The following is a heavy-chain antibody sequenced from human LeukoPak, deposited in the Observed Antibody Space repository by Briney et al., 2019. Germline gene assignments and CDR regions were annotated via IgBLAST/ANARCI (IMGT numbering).Heavy chain of an antibody. CDR1: GGSISSYY. D-gene: IGHD3-22*01. CDR2: IYTSGST. CDR3: ARDHYDSSGLSLTGPKTDAFDI. Sequence: PSETLSLTCTVSGGSISSYYWSWIRQPAGKGLEWIGRIYTSGSTNYNPSLKSRVTMSVDTSKNQFSLKLSSVTAADTAVYYCARDHYDSSGLSLTGPKTDAFDIWGQGPMVTVSS. V-gene: IGHV4-4*07. J-gene: IGHJ3*02.